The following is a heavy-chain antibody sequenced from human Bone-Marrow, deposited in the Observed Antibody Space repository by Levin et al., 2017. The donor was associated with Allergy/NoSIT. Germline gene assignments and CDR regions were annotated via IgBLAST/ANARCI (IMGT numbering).Heavy chain of an antibody. D-gene: IGHD3-3*01. CDR2: ISYSGNT. CDR3: ARGITIFGVVLAVNDAFDI. Sequence: SSETLSLTCTISGGSINSGNYYWTWIRQHPGKGLEWIGYISYSGNTFYNASLKSRLTISVDTSKTHFSLRLSSVTAADTAVYYCARGITIFGVVLAVNDAFDIWGQGTMVTVSS. J-gene: IGHJ3*02. V-gene: IGHV4-31*03. CDR1: GGSINSGNYY.